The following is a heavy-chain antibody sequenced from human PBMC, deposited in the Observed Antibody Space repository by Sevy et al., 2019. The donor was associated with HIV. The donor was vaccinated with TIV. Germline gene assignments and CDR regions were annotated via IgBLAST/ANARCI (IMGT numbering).Heavy chain of an antibody. CDR3: TVPTVTTRGWFDP. V-gene: IGHV3-72*01. Sequence: GGSLRLSCAASGFTFSDHYMDWVRQAPGKGLEWVGRTRNKANSYTTEYAASVKGRFTISRDDSKNSLYLQMNSLKTEDTAVYYCTVPTVTTRGWFDPWGQGTLVTVSS. J-gene: IGHJ5*02. CDR1: GFTFSDHY. CDR2: TRNKANSYTT. D-gene: IGHD4-17*01.